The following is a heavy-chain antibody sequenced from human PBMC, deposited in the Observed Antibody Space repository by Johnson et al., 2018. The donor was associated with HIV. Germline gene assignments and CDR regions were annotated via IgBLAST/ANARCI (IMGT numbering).Heavy chain of an antibody. V-gene: IGHV3-9*01. D-gene: IGHD3-22*01. Sequence: VQLVESGGGVVQPGGSLRLSCAASGFTFDDYAMHWVRQAPGKGLEWVSGISWNSGSIGYVDSVKGRFPISRDNAKNSLYLQMNSLRAEDTAVYYCARDLGDGSSGYCPSCYVFNIWGQGTRVTVSS. CDR3: ARDLGDGSSGYCPSCYVFNI. CDR2: ISWNSGSI. CDR1: GFTFDDYA. J-gene: IGHJ3*02.